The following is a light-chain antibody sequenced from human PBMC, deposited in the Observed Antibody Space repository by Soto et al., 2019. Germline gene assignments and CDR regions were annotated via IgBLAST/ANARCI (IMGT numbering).Light chain of an antibody. CDR3: HHFGSLPET. Sequence: VLTQSPGTLSLSPGERVTLSCRASQSVASSYLAWYQQKPGRAPRLLFYSASSRATGIPDRFSGSGSGTDFTLTISRLEPEDFAVYYCHHFGSLPETFGQGTMVDIX. V-gene: IGKV3-20*01. CDR1: QSVASSY. CDR2: SAS. J-gene: IGKJ1*01.